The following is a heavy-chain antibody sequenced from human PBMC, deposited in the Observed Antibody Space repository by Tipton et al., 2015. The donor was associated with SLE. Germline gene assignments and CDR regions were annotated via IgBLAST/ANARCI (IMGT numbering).Heavy chain of an antibody. CDR1: GGSISSYY. D-gene: IGHD3-22*01. Sequence: LRLSCTVSGGSISSYYWSWIRQPPGKGLEWIGYIYYSGSTNYNPSLKSRVTISVDTSKNQFSLKLSSVTAADTAVYYCARASTPNSYDCSGFYLSFYFYYWGQGTHVTVSS. V-gene: IGHV4-59*12. J-gene: IGHJ4*02. CDR3: ARASTPNSYDCSGFYLSFYFYY. CDR2: IYYSGST.